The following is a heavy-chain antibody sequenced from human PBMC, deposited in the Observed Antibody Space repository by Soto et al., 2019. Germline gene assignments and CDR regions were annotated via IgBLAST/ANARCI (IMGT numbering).Heavy chain of an antibody. Sequence: QVQLVESGGGVVQPGKSLRLSCAASGFTFSSYGMHWVRQAPGKGLEWVAVISYDGINKYYADSVKGRFTISRDNSKKMLYLQTNSLRAEDTAVYYCAKDVTVGDYDSSGYYYGDGSDIWGQGTMVNVSS. CDR3: AKDVTVGDYDSSGYYYGDGSDI. CDR2: ISYDGINK. V-gene: IGHV3-30*18. D-gene: IGHD3-22*01. CDR1: GFTFSSYG. J-gene: IGHJ3*02.